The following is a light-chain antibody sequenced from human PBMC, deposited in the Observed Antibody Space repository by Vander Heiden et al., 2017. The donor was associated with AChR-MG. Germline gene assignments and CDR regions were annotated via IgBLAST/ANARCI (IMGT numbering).Light chain of an antibody. CDR3: QQYGSSPHT. J-gene: IGKJ2*01. CDR2: RAS. V-gene: IGKV3-20*01. CDR1: QSVSNSY. Sequence: EIVLTQSPGPLSLSPGERATVSCRANQSVSNSYLAWYQQKPGQAPRLLIYRASSRAIGIPDRFSGSGSGTDFTLTISRPEPEDFAVYYCQQYGSSPHTFGQGTTLDIK.